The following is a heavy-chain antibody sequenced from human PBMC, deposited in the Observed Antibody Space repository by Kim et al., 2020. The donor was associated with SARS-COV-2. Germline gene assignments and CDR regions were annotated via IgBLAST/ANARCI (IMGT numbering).Heavy chain of an antibody. CDR2: MNPNSGNT. CDR1: GYTFTSYD. J-gene: IGHJ6*03. D-gene: IGHD6-13*01. Sequence: ASVKVSCTASGYTFTSYDINWVRQATGEGLEWMGWMNPNSGNTGYAQKFQGRVTLTGNTSISTAYMELSSRRSEDTAVYYCARGFRAAAPAFYEYYYMDVSGPRSKLTVAS. V-gene: IGHV1-8*01. CDR3: ARGFRAAAPAFYEYYYMDV.